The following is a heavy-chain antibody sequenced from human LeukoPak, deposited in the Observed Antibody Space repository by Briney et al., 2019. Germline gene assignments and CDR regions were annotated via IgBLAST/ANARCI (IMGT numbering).Heavy chain of an antibody. CDR1: GFTFCDYY. Sequence: GGSLRLSCAASGFTFCDYYMSWIRQAPGKGLEWVSYISSSGSTIYYADSVKGRFTISRDNAKNSLYLQMNSLRAEDTAVYYCSREVIRPYYFDYWGQGTLVTVSS. J-gene: IGHJ4*02. V-gene: IGHV3-11*01. CDR3: SREVIRPYYFDY. CDR2: ISSSGSTI.